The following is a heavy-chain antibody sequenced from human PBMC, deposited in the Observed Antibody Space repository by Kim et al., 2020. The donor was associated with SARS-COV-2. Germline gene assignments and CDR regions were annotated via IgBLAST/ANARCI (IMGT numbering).Heavy chain of an antibody. CDR2: IYYSGST. V-gene: IGHV4-39*01. Sequence: SETLSLTCTVSGGSISSSSYYWGWIRQPPGKGLEWIGSIYYSGSTYYNPSLKSRVTISVDTSKNQFSLKLSSVTAADTAVYYCARGRGYSSSWYLGWFDP. D-gene: IGHD6-13*01. CDR3: ARGRGYSSSWYLGWFDP. CDR1: GGSISSSSYY. J-gene: IGHJ5*02.